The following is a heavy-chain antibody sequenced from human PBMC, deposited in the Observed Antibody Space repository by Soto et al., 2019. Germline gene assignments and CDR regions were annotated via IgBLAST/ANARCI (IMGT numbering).Heavy chain of an antibody. CDR3: ARRLSTGWFFDC. J-gene: IGHJ4*02. CDR1: GYSFTSYW. D-gene: IGHD6-19*01. CDR2: IYPGDSDT. Sequence: GESLKISCKGSGYSFTSYWIGCVRQMPGKGLEWMVIIYPGDSDTRYSPSFQGQVAFSADKSISTAYLQWSGLKASDTAIYYCARRLSTGWFFDCWGQGTRVTVSS. V-gene: IGHV5-51*01.